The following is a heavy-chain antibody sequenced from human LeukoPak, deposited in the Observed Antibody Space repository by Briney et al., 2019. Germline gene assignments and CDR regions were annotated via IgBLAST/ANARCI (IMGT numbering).Heavy chain of an antibody. D-gene: IGHD4-17*01. J-gene: IGHJ4*02. V-gene: IGHV4-59*01. CDR1: GRSISSYY. CDR3: ARGSTTVIRY. CDR2: IYYSGST. Sequence: TSETLSLTCTVSGRSISSYYWSWIRQPPGKGLEWIGYIYYSGSTNYNPSLKSRVTISVDTSKNQFSLKLSSVTAADTAVYYCARGSTTVIRYWGQGTLVTVSS.